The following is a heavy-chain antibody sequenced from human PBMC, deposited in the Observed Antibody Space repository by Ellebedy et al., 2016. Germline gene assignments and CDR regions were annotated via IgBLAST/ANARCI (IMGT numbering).Heavy chain of an antibody. J-gene: IGHJ5*02. CDR1: GGSISSYY. D-gene: IGHD2-2*01. V-gene: IGHV4-59*12. CDR2: IYYSGST. Sequence: GSLRLXXTVSGGSISSYYWSWIRQPPGKGLEWIGYIYYSGSTNYNPSLKSRVTISVDTSKNQFSLKLSSVTAADTAVYYCATRRGGYCSSTSCHNNWFNPWGQGTLVTVSS. CDR3: ATRRGGYCSSTSCHNNWFNP.